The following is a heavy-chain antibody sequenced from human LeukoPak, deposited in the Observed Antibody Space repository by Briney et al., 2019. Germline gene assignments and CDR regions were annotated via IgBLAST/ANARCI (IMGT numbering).Heavy chain of an antibody. Sequence: SETLFLTCTVSGGSISSHYWSWIRQPPGKGLEWIGYIHYSGTTNYNPSLKSRVTISVDTSKNQFSLKVTSVTAADTAVYYCARDGVHQEGYYSYYMDVWGKGTTVTVSS. CDR1: GGSISSHY. J-gene: IGHJ6*03. V-gene: IGHV4-59*11. CDR3: ARDGVHQEGYYSYYMDV. CDR2: IHYSGTT. D-gene: IGHD2-8*01.